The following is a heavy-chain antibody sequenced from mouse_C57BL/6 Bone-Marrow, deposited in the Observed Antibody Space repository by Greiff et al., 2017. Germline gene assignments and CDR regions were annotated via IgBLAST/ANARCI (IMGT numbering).Heavy chain of an antibody. J-gene: IGHJ2*01. D-gene: IGHD1-1*01. CDR2: IDPENGDT. V-gene: IGHV14-4*01. Sequence: VQLQQSGAELVRPGASVKLSCTASGFNIKDDNMHWVKQRHEQGLEWIGWIDPENGDTVDDSKFPGKATITADTSSNTAYLQLRSQTSEDTAVYYCTRITTVVATDFWGQGTTLTVSS. CDR1: GFNIKDDN. CDR3: TRITTVVATDF.